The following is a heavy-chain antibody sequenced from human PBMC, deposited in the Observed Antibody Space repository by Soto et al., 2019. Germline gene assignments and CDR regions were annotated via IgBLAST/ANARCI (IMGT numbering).Heavy chain of an antibody. Sequence: QVQLVESGGGVVQPGRSLRLSCAASGFTFSDYGMHWVRQAPGKGLEWVSVIWYDGSNDYYTESVKGRFTMSRDISRKTLYLQMNSLRAEDTAVYYCAIAMAGRRHPFDYWGQGTLVTVSS. J-gene: IGHJ4*02. CDR3: AIAMAGRRHPFDY. CDR2: IWYDGSND. D-gene: IGHD6-19*01. CDR1: GFTFSDYG. V-gene: IGHV3-33*01.